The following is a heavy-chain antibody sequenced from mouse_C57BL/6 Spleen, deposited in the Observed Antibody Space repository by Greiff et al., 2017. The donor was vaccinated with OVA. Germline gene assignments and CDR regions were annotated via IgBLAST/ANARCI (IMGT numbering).Heavy chain of an antibody. CDR1: GFTFSDYG. CDR3: ARPRGYYASGAMDY. Sequence: DVMLVESGGGLVKPGGSLKLSCAASGFTFSDYGMHWVRQAPEKGLEWVAYISSGSSTIYYADTVKGRFTISRDNAKNTLFLQMTSLRSEDTAMYYCARPRGYYASGAMDYWGQGSSVTVSS. J-gene: IGHJ4*01. V-gene: IGHV5-17*01. CDR2: ISSGSSTI. D-gene: IGHD1-1*01.